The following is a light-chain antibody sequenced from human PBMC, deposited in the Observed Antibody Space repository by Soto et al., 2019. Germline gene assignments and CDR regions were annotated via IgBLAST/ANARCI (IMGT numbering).Light chain of an antibody. J-gene: IGLJ1*01. CDR1: SADVGTYNF. Sequence: QSVLTQPASVSGSPRQSSPIFCTGNSADVGTYNFVAWYQQHPGKAPKLIIYDVSSRPSGVSNRFSGSKSGNTASLTISGLQADDEADYYCGSYRGSTTVYVFGSGTKVTVL. CDR2: DVS. V-gene: IGLV2-14*03. CDR3: GSYRGSTTVYV.